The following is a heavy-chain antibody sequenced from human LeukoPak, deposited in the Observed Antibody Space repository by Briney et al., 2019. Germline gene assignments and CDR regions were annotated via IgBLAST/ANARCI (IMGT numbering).Heavy chain of an antibody. J-gene: IGHJ4*02. CDR2: IYYSGST. CDR3: ARHGTLASITYPLDY. Sequence: SETLSLTCTVPGGSISSIFWSWIRQAPGKGLEWIGNIYYSGSTNYNPSLKSRVTISVDTSKNQFSLNLSSVTAADTAVYYCARHGTLASITYPLDYWGQRAVVTVS. D-gene: IGHD3-16*01. V-gene: IGHV4-59*08. CDR1: GGSISSIF.